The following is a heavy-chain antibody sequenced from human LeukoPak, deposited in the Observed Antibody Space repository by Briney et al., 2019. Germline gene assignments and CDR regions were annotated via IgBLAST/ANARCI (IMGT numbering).Heavy chain of an antibody. J-gene: IGHJ4*02. D-gene: IGHD3-22*01. Sequence: GGSLRLSCAASGFTFSSYAMSWVRQAPGKGLEWVSAISGSGGRTYYADSVKGRFTISRDTSKNTLYLQMNSLRAEDTAVYYCARDPAYYYDSSGSLFDYWGQGTLVTVSS. CDR1: GFTFSSYA. CDR2: ISGSGGRT. CDR3: ARDPAYYYDSSGSLFDY. V-gene: IGHV3-23*01.